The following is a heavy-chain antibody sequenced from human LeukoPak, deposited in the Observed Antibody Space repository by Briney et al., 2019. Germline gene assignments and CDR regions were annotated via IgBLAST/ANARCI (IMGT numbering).Heavy chain of an antibody. CDR1: GYTFTSYD. Sequence: ASVKVSRKGSGYTFTSYDINLVRQATGQGLEWMGWMNPNSGNTGYAQKFQGRVTMTRNTSISTAYMELSSLRSEDTAVYYGERCGVAVAGTGCAFDIWGQGTMVTVSS. D-gene: IGHD6-19*01. CDR3: ERCGVAVAGTGCAFDI. V-gene: IGHV1-8*01. J-gene: IGHJ3*02. CDR2: MNPNSGNT.